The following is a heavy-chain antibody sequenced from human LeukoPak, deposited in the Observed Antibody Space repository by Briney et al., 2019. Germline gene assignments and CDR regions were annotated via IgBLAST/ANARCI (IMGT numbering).Heavy chain of an antibody. V-gene: IGHV4-34*01. Sequence: SETLSLTCAVYGGSFSGYYWSWIRQPPGKGLEWIGEINHSGSTNYNPSLKSRVTISVDTSKNQFSLKLSSVTAADTAVYYCARGDIVVVPDAMIVGATFFDYWGQGTLVTVSS. J-gene: IGHJ4*02. D-gene: IGHD2-2*01. CDR2: INHSGST. CDR1: GGSFSGYY. CDR3: ARGDIVVVPDAMIVGATFFDY.